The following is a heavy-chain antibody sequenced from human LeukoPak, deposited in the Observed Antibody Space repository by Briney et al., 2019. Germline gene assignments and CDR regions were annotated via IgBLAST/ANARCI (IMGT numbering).Heavy chain of an antibody. V-gene: IGHV3-74*01. CDR2: INTDGSST. D-gene: IGHD6-19*01. Sequence: GGSLRLSCAASGFTFSTYWMHWVRQAPGQGLVLVSLINTDGSSTSYADSVKGRFTVSRDNAKNTLYLQMNSLIAEDKAVYYGVRDPEQWPEPPDYWGQGTLVTVSS. CDR3: VRDPEQWPEPPDY. J-gene: IGHJ4*02. CDR1: GFTFSTYW.